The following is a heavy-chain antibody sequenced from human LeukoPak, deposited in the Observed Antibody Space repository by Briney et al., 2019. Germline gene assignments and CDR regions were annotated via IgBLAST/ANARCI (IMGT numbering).Heavy chain of an antibody. CDR2: IKQDGSEK. V-gene: IGHV3-7*01. D-gene: IGHD2-21*01. CDR3: ARESGGEDAFDI. CDR1: GFTFSNYW. J-gene: IGHJ3*02. Sequence: GSLRLSCEGSGFTFSNYWMGWVRQAPGKGLEWVANIKQDGSEKYYVDSVKGRFTISRDNAKNSLYLQMNSLRAEDTAVYYCARESGGEDAFDIWGQGTMVTVSS.